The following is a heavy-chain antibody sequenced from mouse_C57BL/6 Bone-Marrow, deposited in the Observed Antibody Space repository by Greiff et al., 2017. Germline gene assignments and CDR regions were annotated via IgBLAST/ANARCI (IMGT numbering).Heavy chain of an antibody. Sequence: VQLQQSGPGLVQPSQSLSITCTVSGFSLTSYGVHWVRQSPGKGLEWLGVIWSGGSTDYNAAFISRLSISKDNSKSQVFFKMSSLQADDTAIYYCARGGVPLVAYWGQGTLVTVSA. CDR1: GFSLTSYG. CDR3: ARGGVPLVAY. J-gene: IGHJ3*01. V-gene: IGHV2-2*01. CDR2: IWSGGST. D-gene: IGHD1-1*02.